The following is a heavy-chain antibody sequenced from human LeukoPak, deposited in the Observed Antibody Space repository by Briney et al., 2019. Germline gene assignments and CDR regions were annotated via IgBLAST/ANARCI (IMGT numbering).Heavy chain of an antibody. Sequence: GGSLRLSCAASGFTFSNYWMHWVRQSPGKGLVWVSRINADGTSTYYADSVKGRFTTSRDNAENTLYLQMNSLRAEDTAVHYCATDLISITWYWNFDLWGRGTQVTVSS. CDR3: ATDLISITWYWNFDL. D-gene: IGHD2-2*01. CDR1: GFTFSNYW. CDR2: INADGTST. J-gene: IGHJ2*01. V-gene: IGHV3-74*01.